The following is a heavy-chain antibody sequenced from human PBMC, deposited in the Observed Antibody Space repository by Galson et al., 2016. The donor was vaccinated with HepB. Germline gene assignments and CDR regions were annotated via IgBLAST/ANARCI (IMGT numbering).Heavy chain of an antibody. CDR2: ISTSGSST. D-gene: IGHD2-15*01. V-gene: IGHV3-23*01. Sequence: SLRLSCAASGFAFSVYGMTWVRQAPRKGLEWVSAISTSGSSTDYADSVKGRFTISRDNSKNTLYLQMNSLRAADTAVYYCAPLGYCRGGLCYKVTWSQGTLVTVSS. CDR3: APLGYCRGGLCYKVT. J-gene: IGHJ5*02. CDR1: GFAFSVYG.